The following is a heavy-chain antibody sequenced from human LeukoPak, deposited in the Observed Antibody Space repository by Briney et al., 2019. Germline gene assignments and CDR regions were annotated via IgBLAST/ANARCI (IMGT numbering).Heavy chain of an antibody. J-gene: IGHJ2*01. CDR1: GFTVSSNY. V-gene: IGHV3-66*01. CDR2: IYSGGST. D-gene: IGHD2-21*02. CDR3: ARDRGVTLGYFDL. Sequence: GGSLRLSCAASGFTVSSNYMSWVRHARGKGLEWVSVIYSGGSTYYADSVKGRFTISRDNSKNTLYLQMNSLRAEDTAVYYCARDRGVTLGYFDLWGRGTLVTVSS.